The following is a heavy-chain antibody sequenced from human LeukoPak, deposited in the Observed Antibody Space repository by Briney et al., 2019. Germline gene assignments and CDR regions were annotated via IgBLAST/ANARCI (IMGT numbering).Heavy chain of an antibody. J-gene: IGHJ3*02. V-gene: IGHV4-59*08. CDR1: GGSISSYY. D-gene: IGHD3-10*01. CDR3: ARRTGSGSRDAFDI. Sequence: SETLSLTCTVSGGSISSYYWRWIRQPPGKGLEWIGYIYYSGSTNYNPSLKSRVTISIDSSKNQFSLKLISMTAADTAVYFCARRTGSGSRDAFDIWGRGTMVTVSS. CDR2: IYYSGST.